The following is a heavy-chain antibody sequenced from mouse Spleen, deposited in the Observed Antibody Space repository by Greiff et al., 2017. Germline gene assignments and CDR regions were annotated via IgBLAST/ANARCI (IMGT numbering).Heavy chain of an antibody. J-gene: IGHJ4*01. Sequence: EVQLVESGGGLVKPGGSLKLSCAASGFSFSDYGIHWVRQAPEKGLEWVAYIRSGSNTIYYADTVKGRFTISRDNGKNTLFLQMTSLRSEDTAMYYCTREGEFWGQGTSVTVSS. CDR2: IRSGSNTI. CDR1: GFSFSDYG. V-gene: IGHV5-17*01. CDR3: TREGEF.